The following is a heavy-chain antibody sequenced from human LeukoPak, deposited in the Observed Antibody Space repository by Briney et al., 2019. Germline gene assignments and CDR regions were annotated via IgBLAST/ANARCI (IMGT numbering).Heavy chain of an antibody. CDR3: AKSDI. CDR1: GFTFSTYA. J-gene: IGHJ3*02. Sequence: GGSLRLSCAASGFTFSTYAMHWVRQAPGKGLEWVAFIPYDGSYKYYADSVKGRFTISRDNSKSTLYLQMNSLRAEDTAVYYCAKSDIWGQGTMVTVSS. CDR2: IPYDGSYK. V-gene: IGHV3-30*02.